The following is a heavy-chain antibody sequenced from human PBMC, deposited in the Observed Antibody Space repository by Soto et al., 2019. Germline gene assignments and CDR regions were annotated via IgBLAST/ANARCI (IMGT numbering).Heavy chain of an antibody. CDR3: ARGSDFWSGYLEYYFDY. D-gene: IGHD3-3*01. J-gene: IGHJ4*02. Sequence: PSETLSLTCTVSGDSVSSGGAYWSWIRQHPGKGLEWIGYIYYSGSTNYTPSLKSRVTISVDTSKNQFSLKLSSVTAADTAVYYCARGSDFWSGYLEYYFDYWGQGTLVTVSS. V-gene: IGHV4-61*08. CDR1: GDSVSSGGAY. CDR2: IYYSGST.